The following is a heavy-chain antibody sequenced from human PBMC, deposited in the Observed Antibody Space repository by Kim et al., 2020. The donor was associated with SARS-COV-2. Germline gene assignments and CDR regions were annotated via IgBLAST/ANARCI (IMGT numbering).Heavy chain of an antibody. D-gene: IGHD3-10*01. J-gene: IGHJ5*02. V-gene: IGHV3-48*02. CDR3: ASGLWFGELDWFDP. Sequence: ADSGKGRFTISRDNAKNSLYLQMNSLRDEDTAVYYCASGLWFGELDWFDPWGQGTLVTVSS.